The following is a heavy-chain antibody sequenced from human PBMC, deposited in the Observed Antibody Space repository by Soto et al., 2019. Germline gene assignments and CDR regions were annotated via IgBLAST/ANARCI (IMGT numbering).Heavy chain of an antibody. CDR1: GGTFSSCA. D-gene: IGHD6-13*01. CDR2: IIPIFGTA. Sequence: SVKVSCKASGGTFSSCAISWVRQAPGQGLEWMGGIIPIFGTANYAQKFQGRVTITADESTSTAYMELSSLRSEDTAVYYCARXYSSSWYSLNYYYGMDVWGQGTTVTVSS. CDR3: ARXYSSSWYSLNYYYGMDV. V-gene: IGHV1-69*13. J-gene: IGHJ6*02.